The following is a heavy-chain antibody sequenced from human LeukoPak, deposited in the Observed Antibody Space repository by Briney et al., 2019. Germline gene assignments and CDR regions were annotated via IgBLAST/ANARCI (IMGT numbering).Heavy chain of an antibody. V-gene: IGHV1-69*13. CDR3: ARLDRGSYRFDY. D-gene: IGHD1-26*01. Sequence: SVKVSCKASGGTFSSYAISWVRQAPGQGLEWMGGIIPIFGTANYAQKFQGRVTITADESTSTAYMELSSLRSEDTAVYYCARLDRGSYRFDYWGQGTLVTVSS. CDR2: IIPIFGTA. J-gene: IGHJ4*02. CDR1: GGTFSSYA.